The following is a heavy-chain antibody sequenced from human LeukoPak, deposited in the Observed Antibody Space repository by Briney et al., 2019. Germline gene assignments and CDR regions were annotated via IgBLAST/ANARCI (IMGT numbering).Heavy chain of an antibody. CDR1: GYTFTGYY. J-gene: IGHJ4*02. Sequence: ASVKVSCKASGYTFTGYYMHWVRQAPGQGLEWMAWIDPKSGATNYAQRFQGRVTMTRDTSIITAYMELSRLRSDDTAVYYCARSGGQQLIFDYWGQGTLVTVSS. CDR3: ARSGGQQLIFDY. D-gene: IGHD6-13*01. V-gene: IGHV1-2*02. CDR2: IDPKSGAT.